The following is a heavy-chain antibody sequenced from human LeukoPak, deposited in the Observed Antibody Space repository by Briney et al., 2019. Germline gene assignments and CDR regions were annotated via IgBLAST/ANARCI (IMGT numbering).Heavy chain of an antibody. V-gene: IGHV4-34*01. Sequence: SETLSLTCAVYGGSFSGYYWSWTRQPPGKGLEWIGEINHSGSTNYNPSLKSRVTISVDTSKNQFSLKLSSVTAADTAVYYCARGYCSSTSCPSDGYSSGCDYWGQGTLVTVSS. J-gene: IGHJ4*02. D-gene: IGHD2-2*01. CDR3: ARGYCSSTSCPSDGYSSGCDY. CDR1: GGSFSGYY. CDR2: INHSGST.